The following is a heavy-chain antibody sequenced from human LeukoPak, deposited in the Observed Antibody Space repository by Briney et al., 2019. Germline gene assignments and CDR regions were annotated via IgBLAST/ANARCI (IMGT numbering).Heavy chain of an antibody. Sequence: SETLSLTCTVSGGSISSSSYYWGWIRQPPGKGLEWIGSIYYSGSTYYNPSLKSRVTISVDTSKNQCSLKLSSVTAADTAVYYCARHRSGSYHFDYWGQGTLVTVSS. CDR2: IYYSGST. J-gene: IGHJ4*02. D-gene: IGHD1-26*01. CDR1: GGSISSSSYY. V-gene: IGHV4-39*01. CDR3: ARHRSGSYHFDY.